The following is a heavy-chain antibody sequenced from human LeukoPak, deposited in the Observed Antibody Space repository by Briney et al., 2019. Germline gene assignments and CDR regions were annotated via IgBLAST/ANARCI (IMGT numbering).Heavy chain of an antibody. Sequence: PGGSLRLSCAASGFTFSSYSMNWVRQAPGKGLEWVSYISSSISTIYYADSVKGRFTISRDNAKNSLYLQTNSLRDEDTAVYYCARVTTAAGDYWGQGTLVTVSS. D-gene: IGHD6-13*01. V-gene: IGHV3-48*02. J-gene: IGHJ4*02. CDR3: ARVTTAAGDY. CDR2: ISSSISTI. CDR1: GFTFSSYS.